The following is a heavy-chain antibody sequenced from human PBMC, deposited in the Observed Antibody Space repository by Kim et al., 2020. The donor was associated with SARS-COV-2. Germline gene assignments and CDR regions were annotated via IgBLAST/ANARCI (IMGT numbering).Heavy chain of an antibody. Sequence: TTYDDTVKGRFTISSDNTTNTLYLQINSLRAEDTAVYYCARDHSGSYDYWGQGTLVTVSS. V-gene: IGHV3-53*01. CDR3: ARDHSGSYDY. D-gene: IGHD1-26*01. J-gene: IGHJ4*02. CDR2: T.